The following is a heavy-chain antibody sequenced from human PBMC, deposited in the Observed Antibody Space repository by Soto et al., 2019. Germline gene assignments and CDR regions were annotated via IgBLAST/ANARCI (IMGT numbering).Heavy chain of an antibody. Sequence: QVQLVESGGGLVKPGGSLRLSCAASGFTFSDYYMSWIRQAPGKGLEWVSYISSSSSYTNYADSVKGRFTISRDNAKNSLYLQMNSLRAEDTAVYYCARDHHRYSGYDYVDYWGQGTLVPVSS. CDR1: GFTFSDYY. V-gene: IGHV3-11*05. D-gene: IGHD5-12*01. CDR3: ARDHHRYSGYDYVDY. CDR2: ISSSSSYT. J-gene: IGHJ4*02.